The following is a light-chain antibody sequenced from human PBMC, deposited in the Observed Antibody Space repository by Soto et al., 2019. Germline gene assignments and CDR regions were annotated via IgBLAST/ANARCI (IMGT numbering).Light chain of an antibody. V-gene: IGKV3-20*01. CDR1: QSVSSN. CDR3: QQYGTSPPLT. CDR2: GAS. Sequence: EIVMAQSPATLSVSPVERATLSFRASQSVSSNLAWYQQKPGQAPRLLIYGASSRATGIPDRFSGSGSATDFTLTISRLEPEDFAVYYCQQYGTSPPLTFGGGTKVDIK. J-gene: IGKJ4*01.